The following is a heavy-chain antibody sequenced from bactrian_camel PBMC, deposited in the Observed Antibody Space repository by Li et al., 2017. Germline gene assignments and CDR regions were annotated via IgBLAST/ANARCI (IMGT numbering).Heavy chain of an antibody. Sequence: HVQLVESGGGLVQAGGSLRLSCTVSGLTFDDYAMGWFRQAPGKEREGVAAIQTGTGSTEYADSAKGRFTISRDNAKNTVYLEMNSLKPDDTAMYYCARATGALWNWNVLRPTYCSTWGQGTQVTVS. D-gene: IGHD6*01. V-gene: IGHV3S63*01. CDR3: ARATGALWNWNVLRPTYCST. CDR2: IQTGTGST. J-gene: IGHJ6*01. CDR1: GLTFDDYA.